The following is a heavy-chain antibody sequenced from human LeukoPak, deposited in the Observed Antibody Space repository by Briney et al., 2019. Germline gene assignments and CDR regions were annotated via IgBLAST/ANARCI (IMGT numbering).Heavy chain of an antibody. Sequence: GGSLRLSCAASEFIFSDYYMNWIRQAPGKGLEWVSFIASSGTAIYYADSVKGRFTISRDNAKNSLYLQMSSLRAEDTAVYYCARSDGGYGGYYFDYWGQGTLVTVSS. V-gene: IGHV3-11*01. D-gene: IGHD5-12*01. CDR2: IASSGTAI. J-gene: IGHJ4*02. CDR3: ARSDGGYGGYYFDY. CDR1: EFIFSDYY.